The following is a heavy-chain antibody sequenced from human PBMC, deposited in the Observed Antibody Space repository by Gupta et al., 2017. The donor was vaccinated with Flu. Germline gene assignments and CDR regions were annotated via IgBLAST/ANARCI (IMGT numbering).Heavy chain of an antibody. J-gene: IGHJ4*02. Sequence: EVQLVESGGGLVQPGGSLKLSCAASGFTFSDSAVHWVRQASGKGLEWVGRIRSKTNNYATAYAASVKGRFTISRDDSKNTAYLQMNSLKTEDTAVYYCTRLGGFMTTVTTAFDYWGQGTLVTVSS. CDR2: IRSKTNNYAT. V-gene: IGHV3-73*02. CDR1: GFTFSDSA. D-gene: IGHD4-17*01. CDR3: TRLGGFMTTVTTAFDY.